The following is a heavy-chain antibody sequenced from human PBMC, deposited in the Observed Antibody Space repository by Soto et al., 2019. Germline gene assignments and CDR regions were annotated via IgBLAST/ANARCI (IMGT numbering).Heavy chain of an antibody. J-gene: IGHJ6*02. D-gene: IGHD2-2*01. CDR2: IHSDGSTT. V-gene: IGHV3-74*01. CDR3: ARGDIVVIPAARLYYYYSMDV. CDR1: GFTFSSHW. Sequence: HPGGSLRLSCAASGFTFSSHWMQWVRQAPGQGLVWVSRIHSDGSTTGYAESVKGRFTISRDNDKNTLYLQMNSLRAEDTAVYYCARGDIVVIPAARLYYYYSMDVWGQGTTVTVSS.